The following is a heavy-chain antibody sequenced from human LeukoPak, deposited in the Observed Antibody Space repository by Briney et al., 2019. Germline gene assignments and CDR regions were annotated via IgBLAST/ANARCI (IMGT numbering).Heavy chain of an antibody. Sequence: GASVKVSCTASGGTFSSYAISWVRQAPGQGLEWMGGIIPIFGTANYAQKFQGRVTITADKSTSTAYMELSSLRSEDTAVYYCAQRITMVRGVIGGMDVWGKGTTVTVSS. D-gene: IGHD3-10*01. CDR2: IIPIFGTA. J-gene: IGHJ6*04. V-gene: IGHV1-69*06. CDR3: AQRITMVRGVIGGMDV. CDR1: GGTFSSYA.